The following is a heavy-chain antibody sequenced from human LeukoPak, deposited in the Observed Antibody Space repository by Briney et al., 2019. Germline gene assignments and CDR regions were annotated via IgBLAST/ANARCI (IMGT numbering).Heavy chain of an antibody. V-gene: IGHV4-4*02. J-gene: IGHJ3*02. CDR2: IFHSGST. CDR1: GGSISNSNW. D-gene: IGHD2-15*01. Sequence: SETLSLTCSVSGGSISNSNWWSWVRQPPGKGLEWIGEIFHSGSTNYNPSLKSRVTISVDKSKNQFSLKLSSVTAADTAMYYCARDCSGGSCYGAFDIWGQGTMVTVSS. CDR3: ARDCSGGSCYGAFDI.